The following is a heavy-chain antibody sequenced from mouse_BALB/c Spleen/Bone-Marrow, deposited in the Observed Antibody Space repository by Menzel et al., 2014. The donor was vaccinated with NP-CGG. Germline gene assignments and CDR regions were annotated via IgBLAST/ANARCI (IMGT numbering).Heavy chain of an antibody. CDR2: ISSGGYYS. D-gene: IGHD2-4*01. CDR3: ATGDYGAWFAR. CDR1: GFTFSNYD. Sequence: EVKLMESGGDLVKPGGSLKLSCAASGFTFSNYDMSWGRQTPEKRLEWVATISSGGYYSYYPDSVKGRFTISRDNAKNTLYLQMSSPRSEDTAMYYCATGDYGAWFARWGQGTLVTVSA. V-gene: IGHV5-9-1*01. J-gene: IGHJ3*01.